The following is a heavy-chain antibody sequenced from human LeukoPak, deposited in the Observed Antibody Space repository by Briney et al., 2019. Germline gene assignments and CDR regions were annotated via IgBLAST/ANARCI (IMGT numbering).Heavy chain of an antibody. CDR1: GFTLSDYY. V-gene: IGHV4-34*01. D-gene: IGHD3-22*01. J-gene: IGHJ4*02. Sequence: GSLRLSCAASGFTLSDYYMNWVRQPPGKGLEWIGEINHSGSTNYNPSLKSRVTISVDTSKNQFSLKLSSVTAADTAVYYCASVYDSSGYYPFWGQGTLVTVSS. CDR3: ASVYDSSGYYPF. CDR2: INHSGST.